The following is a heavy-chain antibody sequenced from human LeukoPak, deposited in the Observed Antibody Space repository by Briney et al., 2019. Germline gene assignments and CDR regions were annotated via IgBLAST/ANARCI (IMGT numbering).Heavy chain of an antibody. CDR2: IYYSGST. CDR3: ARHFSVATFDY. D-gene: IGHD6-19*01. J-gene: IGHJ4*02. CDR1: GGSISRYY. Sequence: SETLSLTCTVWGGSISRYYWSWIRRPPGKGRVWIGYIYYSGSTNYNPSLKSRVTISVDTSKNQFSLKLSSVTAADTAVYYCARHFSVATFDYWGQGTLVTVSS. V-gene: IGHV4-59*08.